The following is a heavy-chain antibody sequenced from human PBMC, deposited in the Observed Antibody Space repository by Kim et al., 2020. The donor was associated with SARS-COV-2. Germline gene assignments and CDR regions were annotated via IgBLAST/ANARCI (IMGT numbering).Heavy chain of an antibody. J-gene: IGHJ6*02. CDR1: GGSFSGYY. Sequence: SETLSLTCAVYGGSFSGYYWSWIRQPPGKGLEWIGEINHSGSTNYNPSLKSRVTISVDTSKNQFSLKLSSVTAADTAVYYCARGVSGTTVVTLGLGYYYYYGMDVWGQGTTVTVSS. D-gene: IGHD4-17*01. V-gene: IGHV4-34*01. CDR3: ARGVSGTTVVTLGLGYYYYYGMDV. CDR2: INHSGST.